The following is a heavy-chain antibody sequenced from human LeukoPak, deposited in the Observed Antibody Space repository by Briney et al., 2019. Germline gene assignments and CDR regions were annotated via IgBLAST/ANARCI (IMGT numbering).Heavy chain of an antibody. CDR1: SYSISSGYY. D-gene: IGHD5-18*01. Sequence: PSETLSLTCAVSSYSISSGYYWGWIRQPPGKGLEWIGSIYHSGRTYYNPSLKSRVTISVDTSKNQFSLKLSSVTAADTAVYYCARDSHTAMDYWGQGTLVTVSS. V-gene: IGHV4-38-2*02. CDR3: ARDSHTAMDY. CDR2: IYHSGRT. J-gene: IGHJ4*02.